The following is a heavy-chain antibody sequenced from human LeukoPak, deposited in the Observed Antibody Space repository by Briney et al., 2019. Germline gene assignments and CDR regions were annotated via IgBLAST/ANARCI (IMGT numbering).Heavy chain of an antibody. V-gene: IGHV4-4*07. CDR2: IYTSGST. Sequence: PSETLSLTCTVSGGSISSYYWSWIRQPAGKGLEWIGRIYTSGSTNYNPSLKSRVTMSVDTSKNQFSLKLSPVTAADTAVYYCARDLLIRGWLFDAFDIWGQGTMVTVSS. CDR1: GGSISSYY. J-gene: IGHJ3*02. CDR3: ARDLLIRGWLFDAFDI. D-gene: IGHD3-9*01.